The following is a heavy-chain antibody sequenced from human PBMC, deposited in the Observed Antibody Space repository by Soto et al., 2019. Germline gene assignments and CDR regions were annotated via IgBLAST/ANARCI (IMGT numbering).Heavy chain of an antibody. J-gene: IGHJ4*02. CDR1: GYTFTSYG. CDR2: ISTYKGNT. Sequence: QVKLVQSGPEVKKPGASVKVSCKTSGYTFTSYGISWVRQAPGQGLEWMGWISTYKGNTNYAQKFQGRVTMTTDTYTSTAYMELRSLRSDDTAVYYCGTRSPAFDYWGQGTLVTVSS. V-gene: IGHV1-18*01. CDR3: GTRSPAFDY.